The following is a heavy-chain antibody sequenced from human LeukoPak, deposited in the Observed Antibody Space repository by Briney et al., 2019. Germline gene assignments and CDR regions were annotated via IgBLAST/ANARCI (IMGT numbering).Heavy chain of an antibody. CDR1: GGSISSYY. CDR2: IYYSGST. CDR3: ARAVWQPGDWYFDL. V-gene: IGHV4-59*01. Sequence: SETLSLTCTVSGGSISSYYWSWIRQPPGKGLEWIGYIYYSGSTNYNPSLKSRVTISVDTSKNQFSLKLSSVTAADTAVYYCARAVWQPGDWYFDLWGRGTLVTVTS. J-gene: IGHJ2*01. D-gene: IGHD3-10*01.